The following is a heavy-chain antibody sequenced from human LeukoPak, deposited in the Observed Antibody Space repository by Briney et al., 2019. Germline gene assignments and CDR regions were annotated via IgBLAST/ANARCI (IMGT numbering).Heavy chain of an antibody. CDR2: INPNSGNT. CDR1: GGAISNYV. Sequence: ASVKVSCKAAGGAISNYVISWVRQATGQGLEWMGWINPNSGNTGYAQKFQGRVTLTRNTSITTAYMELTSLRSEDTAVYYCARGKVGATINWLDPWGQGTLVTVSS. CDR3: ARGKVGATINWLDP. J-gene: IGHJ5*02. D-gene: IGHD1-26*01. V-gene: IGHV1-8*02.